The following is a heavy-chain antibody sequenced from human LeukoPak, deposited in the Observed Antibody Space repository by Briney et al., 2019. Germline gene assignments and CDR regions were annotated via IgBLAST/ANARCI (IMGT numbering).Heavy chain of an antibody. D-gene: IGHD3-22*01. CDR1: GGSFSGYY. Sequence: PSETLSLTCAVYGGSFSGYYWSWIRQPPGKGLEWIGEINHSGSTNYNPSLKSRVTISVNTSKNQFSLKLSSVTAADTAVYYCARRYDSSGYAEGFDYWGQGTLVTVSS. CDR3: ARRYDSSGYAEGFDY. J-gene: IGHJ4*02. CDR2: INHSGST. V-gene: IGHV4-34*01.